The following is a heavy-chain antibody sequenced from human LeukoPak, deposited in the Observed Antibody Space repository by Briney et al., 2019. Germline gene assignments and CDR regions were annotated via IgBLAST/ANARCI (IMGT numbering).Heavy chain of an antibody. J-gene: IGHJ3*02. V-gene: IGHV4-59*01. D-gene: IGHD3-22*01. CDR2: IYYSGST. CDR3: ARDSSGYYFGEGDAFDI. Sequence: KPSETLSLTCTVSGGSISSYYWSWIRQPPGKGLEWIGYIYYSGSTNYNPSLKSRVTTSVDTSKNQFSLKLSSVTAAGTAVYYCARDSSGYYFGEGDAFDIWGQGTMVTVSS. CDR1: GGSISSYY.